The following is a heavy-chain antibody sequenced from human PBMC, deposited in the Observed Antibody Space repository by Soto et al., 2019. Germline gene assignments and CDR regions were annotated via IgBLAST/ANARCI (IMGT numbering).Heavy chain of an antibody. CDR1: GYTLTELS. D-gene: IGHD6-19*01. CDR3: ATGPTRGSGWYGDYYYGMDV. CDR2: FDPEDGET. V-gene: IGHV1-24*01. Sequence: ASVKVSCKVSGYTLTELSMHWVRQAPGKGLEWMGGFDPEDGETIYAQKFQGRVTMTEDTSTDTAYMELSSLRSEDTAVYYCATGPTRGSGWYGDYYYGMDVWGQGTTVTVSS. J-gene: IGHJ6*02.